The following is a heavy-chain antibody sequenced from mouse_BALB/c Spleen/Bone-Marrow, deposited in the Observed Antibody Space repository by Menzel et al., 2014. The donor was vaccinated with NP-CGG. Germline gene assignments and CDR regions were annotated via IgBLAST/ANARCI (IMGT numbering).Heavy chain of an antibody. CDR3: SRLRMITTYFDV. D-gene: IGHD2-4*01. J-gene: IGHJ1*01. CDR2: ISSSGSYT. Sequence: EVMLVESGGGLAKPGGSLQLSCAASGFTFSTYAMSWVRQTPEKRLEWVATISSSGSYTYYPDSVKGRFTISRDNAKNTLYLQMSSLRSEDTAMFYCSRLRMITTYFDVWGAGTTATVSS. CDR1: GFTFSTYA. V-gene: IGHV5-9-1*01.